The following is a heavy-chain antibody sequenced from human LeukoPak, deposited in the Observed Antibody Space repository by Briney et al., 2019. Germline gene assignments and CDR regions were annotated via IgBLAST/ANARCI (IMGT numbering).Heavy chain of an antibody. V-gene: IGHV4-61*02. CDR3: ARVPGDYYYMDV. CDR2: IYTSGST. D-gene: IGHD2-2*01. J-gene: IGHJ6*03. Sequence: SETLSLTCTVSGGSISSGSYYWSWIRQPAGKGLVWIGRIYTSGSTNYNPSLKSRVTISVDTSKNQFSLKLSSVTAADTAVYYCARVPGDYYYMDVWGKGTTVTISS. CDR1: GGSISSGSYY.